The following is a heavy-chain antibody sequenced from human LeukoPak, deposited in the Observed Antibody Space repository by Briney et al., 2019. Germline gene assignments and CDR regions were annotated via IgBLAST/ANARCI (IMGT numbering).Heavy chain of an antibody. J-gene: IGHJ4*02. CDR3: ARVSYSSSWTFDY. D-gene: IGHD6-13*01. CDR2: MNPNSGNT. V-gene: IGHV1-8*01. CDR1: GYTFTSYD. Sequence: ASVKVSCKASGYTFTSYDINWVRQATGQGLEWMGWMNPNSGNTGYAQKFQGRVTMTRNTSISTAYMELSSLRPEDTAVYYCARVSYSSSWTFDYWGQGTLVTVSS.